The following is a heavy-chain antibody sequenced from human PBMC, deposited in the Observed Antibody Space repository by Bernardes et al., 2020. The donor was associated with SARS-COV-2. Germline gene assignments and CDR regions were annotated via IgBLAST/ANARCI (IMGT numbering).Heavy chain of an antibody. CDR1: VSPLPPSCVG. CDR2: IYCHDDK. CDR3: AHRRRGSGWYDGDWFDP. V-gene: IGHV2-5*01. D-gene: IGHD6-19*01. Sequence: SGTTPSKLTQPLTLSRSLSVSPLPPSCVGVGWLRRRPGKALEWLALIYCHDDKRYSPSLKSRLTITKDTSKHQVVLTMTNMDPVDTATYYCAHRRRGSGWYDGDWFDPLGQITLDNVSS. J-gene: IGHJ5*02.